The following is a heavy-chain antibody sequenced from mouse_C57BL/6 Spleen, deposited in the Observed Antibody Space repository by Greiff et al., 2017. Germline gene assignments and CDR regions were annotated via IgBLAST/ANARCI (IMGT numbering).Heavy chain of an antibody. V-gene: IGHV1-52*01. Sequence: VQLQQPGAELVRPGSSVKLSCKASGYTFTSYWMHWVKQRPIQGLEWIGNIDPSDSETHYNQKFKDKATLTVDKSSSTAYMQLSSLTSEDSAVYYGARRYYYGSSYPWYFDVWGTGTTVTVSS. J-gene: IGHJ1*03. CDR2: IDPSDSET. D-gene: IGHD1-1*01. CDR3: ARRYYYGSSYPWYFDV. CDR1: GYTFTSYW.